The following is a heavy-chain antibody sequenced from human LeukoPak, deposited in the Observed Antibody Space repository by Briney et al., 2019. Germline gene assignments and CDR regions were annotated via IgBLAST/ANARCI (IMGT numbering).Heavy chain of an antibody. CDR1: GFTFSSYW. CDR3: AVFGVVNPLCFDY. Sequence: SGGSLRLSCAASGFTFSSYWMHWVRQAPGKGLVWVSRINSDGSSTSYADSVKGRFTISRDNAKNTLYLQMNSLRAEDTAVYYCAVFGVVNPLCFDYWGQGTLVTVSS. V-gene: IGHV3-74*01. J-gene: IGHJ4*02. CDR2: INSDGSST. D-gene: IGHD3-3*01.